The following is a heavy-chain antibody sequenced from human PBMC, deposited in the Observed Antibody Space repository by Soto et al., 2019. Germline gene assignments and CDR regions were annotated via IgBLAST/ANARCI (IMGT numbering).Heavy chain of an antibody. J-gene: IGHJ4*01. CDR1: GYIFTDYY. Sequence: QVQLVQSGAEVKKPGASVKVSCKASGYIFTDYYIHWVRQAPGQGLEWMGWINPNSDDTRYAQKFRGRVTVTMDTPISTAYMDLSRLTSDDTAVYYCARDIAAGAGIGWDYWGQGILVTVSS. CDR2: INPNSDDT. D-gene: IGHD6-13*01. CDR3: ARDIAAGAGIGWDY. V-gene: IGHV1-2*02.